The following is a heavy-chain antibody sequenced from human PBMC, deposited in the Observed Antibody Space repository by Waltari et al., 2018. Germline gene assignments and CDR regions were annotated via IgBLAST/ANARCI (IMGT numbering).Heavy chain of an antibody. J-gene: IGHJ4*02. V-gene: IGHV3-53*01. CDR2: IYSGGST. CDR1: GLTVSSNY. CDR3: ARSGSYSHFDY. D-gene: IGHD1-26*01. Sequence: EVQLVESGGGLIQPGGSMRLSCAASGLTVSSNYMSWVRQAPGKGLEWVSVIYSGGSTYYADSVKGRFTISRDNSKNTLYLQMNSLRAEDTAVYYCARSGSYSHFDYWGQGTLVTVSS.